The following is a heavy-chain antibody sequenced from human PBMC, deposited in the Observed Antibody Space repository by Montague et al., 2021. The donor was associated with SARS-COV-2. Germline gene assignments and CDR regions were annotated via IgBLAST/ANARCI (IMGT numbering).Heavy chain of an antibody. CDR3: LQGYYFDS. J-gene: IGHJ4*02. CDR1: GDSVASNNAA. D-gene: IGHD5-24*01. V-gene: IGHV6-1*01. CDR2: TYYRSKWYN. Sequence: CAISGDSVASNNAAWNWIRQSPSRGFEWLGRTYYRSKWYNDYAVSVKSRITIDADTSKNHFSLQLKSMAPEDTAVYYCLQGYYFDSWGQGTLVTVSS.